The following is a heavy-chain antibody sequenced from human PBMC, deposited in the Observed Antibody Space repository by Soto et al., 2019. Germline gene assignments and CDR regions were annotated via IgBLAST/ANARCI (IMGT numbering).Heavy chain of an antibody. J-gene: IGHJ6*03. CDR3: ERVSHMQPSYCIGV. CDR2: IDPSDSYI. CDR1: GYSFTSYW. V-gene: IGHV5-10-1*01. Sequence: VESLKISCKASGYSFTSYWISWVRQMPGKGLEWMERIDPSDSYIDYSPSFQGHVTIAVDKSTTTAYLKWSRLKASYTSIHQSERVSHMQPSYCIGVWHKGTRVAVCS.